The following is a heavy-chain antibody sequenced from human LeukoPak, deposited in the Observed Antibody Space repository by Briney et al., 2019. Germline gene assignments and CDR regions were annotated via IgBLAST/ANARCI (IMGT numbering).Heavy chain of an antibody. Sequence: SGPTLANPTETLTLTCTVSGYSLSNARMAVSWIRQPPGKAQEWLAHIFSNDEKSYSTSLKSRLTISKDTSNSQVVLTMTNMDRVDTATYYCAPSPFDIWGEGTMVSVSS. V-gene: IGHV2-26*01. CDR1: GYSLSNARMA. J-gene: IGHJ3*02. CDR3: APSPFDI. CDR2: IFSNDEK.